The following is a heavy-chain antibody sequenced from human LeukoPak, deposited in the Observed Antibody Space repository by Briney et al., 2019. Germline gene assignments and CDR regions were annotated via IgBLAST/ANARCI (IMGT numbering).Heavy chain of an antibody. D-gene: IGHD4-23*01. CDR3: ARDGVRWELPGGFDI. Sequence: ASVKVSCKASGYTFTSYGISWVRQAPGQGLEWMAWISTYSGNTNYAQKLQGRVTMTTDTSTSTAYMELRSLRSDDTAVYYCARDGVRWELPGGFDIWGQGTMVIVSS. CDR2: ISTYSGNT. J-gene: IGHJ3*02. V-gene: IGHV1-18*01. CDR1: GYTFTSYG.